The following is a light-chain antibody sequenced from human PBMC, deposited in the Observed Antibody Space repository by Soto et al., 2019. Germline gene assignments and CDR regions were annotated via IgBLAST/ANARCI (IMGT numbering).Light chain of an antibody. V-gene: IGKV1-5*03. Sequence: DIQMTQSPSTLSASVGDRVTITCRASQSISSWLAWYQQKPGKAPKLLINKASSLESGVPSRFSGSGSGTEFTLTNSSLQPDDFATYYCQHFNSYPWTFGQGTKVDIK. CDR3: QHFNSYPWT. J-gene: IGKJ1*01. CDR2: KAS. CDR1: QSISSW.